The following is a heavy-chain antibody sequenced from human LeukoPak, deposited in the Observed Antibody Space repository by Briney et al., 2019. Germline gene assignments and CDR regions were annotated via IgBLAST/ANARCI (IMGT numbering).Heavy chain of an antibody. V-gene: IGHV4-38-2*02. CDR3: ARDLRSPQYYYGSGSYLDY. CDR2: IYHSGST. D-gene: IGHD3-10*01. Sequence: SETLSLTCTVFGYSITIGYYWGWIRQPPGKGLEWIGSIYHSGSTYYNPSLKSRVTMSVDTSKNQFSLKLSSVTAADTAVYYCARDLRSPQYYYGSGSYLDYWGQGTLVTVSS. J-gene: IGHJ4*02. CDR1: GYSITIGYY.